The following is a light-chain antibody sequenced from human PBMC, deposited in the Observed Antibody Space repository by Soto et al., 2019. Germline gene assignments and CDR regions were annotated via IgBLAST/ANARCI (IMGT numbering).Light chain of an antibody. CDR3: QSYDGNIVI. Sequence: FMLTQPHSVSRSPGVTVTISCTRNSCSIASNYVQWYQQRPGSGPITLNFEDNQRPSGVPDRFSGSIDSSSNTASLTISGLRTEDEADYKCQSYDGNIVIFGVGTQLTVL. V-gene: IGLV6-57*03. CDR1: SCSIASNY. CDR2: EDN. J-gene: IGLJ2*01.